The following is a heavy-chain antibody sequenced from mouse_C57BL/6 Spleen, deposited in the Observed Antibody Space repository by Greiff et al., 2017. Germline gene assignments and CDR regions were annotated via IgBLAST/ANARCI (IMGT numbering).Heavy chain of an antibody. D-gene: IGHD1-1*01. Sequence: VQLKQSGPELVKPGASVKIPCKASGYTFTDYNMDWVKQSHGKSLEWIGDINPNNGGTIYNQKFKGKATLTVEKSSSTAYMELRSLTSEDTAVYYCARRGGSSYESYWYFDVWGTGTTVTVSS. J-gene: IGHJ1*03. CDR1: GYTFTDYN. CDR3: ARRGGSSYESYWYFDV. V-gene: IGHV1-18*01. CDR2: INPNNGGT.